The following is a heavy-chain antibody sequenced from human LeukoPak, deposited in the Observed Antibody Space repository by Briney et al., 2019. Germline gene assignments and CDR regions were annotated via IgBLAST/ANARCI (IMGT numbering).Heavy chain of an antibody. Sequence: ASVKLSCKASGYTFTSYGISWVRQAPGQGLEWMGWISAYNGNTHYAQKLQGRDTITTDTSTSTVYMELRSLRSDDTAVYYCARGSPPRRNYDSRGYYSYYFDYWGQGTLVTVSS. CDR1: GYTFTSYG. D-gene: IGHD3-22*01. V-gene: IGHV1-18*01. CDR3: ARGSPPRRNYDSRGYYSYYFDY. CDR2: ISAYNGNT. J-gene: IGHJ4*02.